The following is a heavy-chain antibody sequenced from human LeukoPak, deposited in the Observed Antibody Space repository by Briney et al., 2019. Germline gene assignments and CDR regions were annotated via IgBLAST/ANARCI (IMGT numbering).Heavy chain of an antibody. D-gene: IGHD5-24*01. J-gene: IGHJ6*03. CDR1: GYSFTSYW. Sequence: GESLKISCKGSGYSFTSYWIGWVRQVPGKGLEWMGIIYPGDSDTRYSPSFQGQVTISADKSISTAYLQWSSLKASDTAMYYCARQGATIASYYYYMDVWGKGTTVTVSS. CDR2: IYPGDSDT. CDR3: ARQGATIASYYYYMDV. V-gene: IGHV5-51*01.